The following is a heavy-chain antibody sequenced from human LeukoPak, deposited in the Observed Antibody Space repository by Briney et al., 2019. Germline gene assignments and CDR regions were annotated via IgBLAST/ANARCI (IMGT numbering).Heavy chain of an antibody. Sequence: GGSLRLSCAASAFTFSSYAMSRVRQAPGKGLEWVSAISGSGGSTYYADSVKGRFTISRDNSKSTLYLQMNSLRAEDTAVYYSAKVVRLAVAGHFDYWGQGTLVTVSS. CDR1: AFTFSSYA. J-gene: IGHJ4*02. CDR3: AKVVRLAVAGHFDY. D-gene: IGHD6-19*01. CDR2: ISGSGGST. V-gene: IGHV3-23*01.